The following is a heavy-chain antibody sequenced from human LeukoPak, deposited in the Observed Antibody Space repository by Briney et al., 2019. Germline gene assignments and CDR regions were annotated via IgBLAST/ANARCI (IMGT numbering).Heavy chain of an antibody. Sequence: SETLSLTCVVYRGSFSGNYWTLIRQTAGRGLEGIGESSPTGDITGYNPSLKGRATISVVSSKTQFSLKLTSVTAADTGVYYCARVPDFIARPCDSWGPGTLVTVSS. J-gene: IGHJ4*02. CDR3: ARVPDFIARPCDS. CDR2: SSPTGDI. D-gene: IGHD2-21*01. V-gene: IGHV4-34*01. CDR1: RGSFSGNY.